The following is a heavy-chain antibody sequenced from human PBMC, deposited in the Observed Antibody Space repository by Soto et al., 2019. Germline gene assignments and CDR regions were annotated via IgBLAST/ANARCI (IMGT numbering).Heavy chain of an antibody. CDR3: AKSLNTATSFDY. CDR1: GFTFSSYA. Sequence: GGFLRLSWAASGFTFSSYAMNWVRQAPGKGPEWVSHISVTGDTYYADSVKGRFTISRDNSKNTLFLQMNSLRAEDTALYYCAKSLNTATSFDYWGQGTPVTVSS. V-gene: IGHV3-23*01. CDR2: ISVTGDT. J-gene: IGHJ4*02.